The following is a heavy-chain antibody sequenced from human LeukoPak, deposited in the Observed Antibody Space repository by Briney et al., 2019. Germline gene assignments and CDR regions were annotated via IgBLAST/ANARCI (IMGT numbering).Heavy chain of an antibody. CDR2: ISSSSSYI. D-gene: IGHD3-22*01. Sequence: VSSISSSSSYIYYADSVKGRFTISRDNAKNSLYLQMNSLRAEDTAVYYCARVISGYYLVDYWGQGTLVTVSS. V-gene: IGHV3-21*01. CDR3: ARVISGYYLVDY. J-gene: IGHJ4*02.